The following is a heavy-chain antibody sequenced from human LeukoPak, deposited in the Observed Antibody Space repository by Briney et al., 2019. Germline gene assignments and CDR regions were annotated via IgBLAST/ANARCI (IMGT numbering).Heavy chain of an antibody. CDR1: GYTFTGYY. V-gene: IGHV1-2*04. CDR3: ARSLDVAAAGTAGY. D-gene: IGHD6-13*01. CDR2: INPNSGGT. Sequence: ASVKVSCKASGYTFTGYYVHWVRQAPGQGLEWMGWINPNSGGTNYAQKFQGWVTMTRDTSISTAYMELSRLRSDDTAVYYCARSLDVAAAGTAGYWGQGTLVTVSS. J-gene: IGHJ4*02.